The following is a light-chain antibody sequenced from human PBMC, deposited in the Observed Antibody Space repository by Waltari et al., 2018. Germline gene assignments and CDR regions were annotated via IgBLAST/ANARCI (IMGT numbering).Light chain of an antibody. J-gene: IGKJ5*01. CDR1: QSVLYSSNNKNY. CDR2: WAS. V-gene: IGKV4-1*01. Sequence: DIVMTQSPDSLAVSLGERATINCKSSQSVLYSSNNKNYLAWYQQKPGQPPKLLIYWASTRESGVPDRFSGSGSGTDFTLTISSLQAEDVAVYYCHHYYIPPLTFGQGTRLEIK. CDR3: HHYYIPPLT.